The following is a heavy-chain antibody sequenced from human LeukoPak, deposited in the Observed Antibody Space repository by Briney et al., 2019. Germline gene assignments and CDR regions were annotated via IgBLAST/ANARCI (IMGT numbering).Heavy chain of an antibody. CDR3: ATPARGGSALP. J-gene: IGHJ5*02. CDR1: GFTFSSYW. CDR2: INSDGSST. Sequence: GGSLRLSCAASGFTFSSYWMHWVRQAPGKGLVWVSRINSDGSSTSYADSVKGRFTISRDNAKNTLYLQINSLRAEDTAVYYCATPARGGSALPWGQGTLVTVSS. D-gene: IGHD6-19*01. V-gene: IGHV3-74*01.